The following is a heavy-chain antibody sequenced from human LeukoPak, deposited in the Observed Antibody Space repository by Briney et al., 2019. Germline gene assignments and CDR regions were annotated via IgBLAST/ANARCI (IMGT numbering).Heavy chain of an antibody. V-gene: IGHV3-23*01. D-gene: IGHD1-14*01. CDR2: ISGSGGST. CDR1: GFTFTSYA. CDR3: ANLPEVFSPGGYGRDV. J-gene: IGHJ6*02. Sequence: GGSLRLSCAASGFTFTSYAMSWVRQGPGEGLGWGSAISGSGGSTYYADPVKGRFTISKDNSKNTLPLQMNSLRAEGTAVYYCANLPEVFSPGGYGRDVWGQGTTVTVSS.